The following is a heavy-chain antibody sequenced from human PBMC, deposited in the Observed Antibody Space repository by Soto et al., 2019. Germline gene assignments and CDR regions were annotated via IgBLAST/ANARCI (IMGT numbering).Heavy chain of an antibody. CDR3: ARLGWYVDY. CDR2: IYYSGST. CDR1: GGSISSYY. J-gene: IGHJ4*02. D-gene: IGHD6-19*01. V-gene: IGHV4-59*08. Sequence: SETLSLTCTVSGGSISSYYWSWIRQPPGKGLEWIGYIYYSGSTNYNPSLKSRVTISVDTSKNQFSLKLSSVTAADTAVYYCARLGWYVDYWGQGTLVTVSS.